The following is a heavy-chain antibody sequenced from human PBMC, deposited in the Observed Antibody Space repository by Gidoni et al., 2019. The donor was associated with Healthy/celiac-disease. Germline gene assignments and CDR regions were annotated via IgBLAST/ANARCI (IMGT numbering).Heavy chain of an antibody. Sequence: QVQLQQSGPGLAKPSQTLSPTCAISGDSVPSNSPAWNWIRQSPSRGLEWLGRTYDRSKWYNDYAVSVKSRITINPDTSKKQFSLQLNSVTPEDTAVYYCARGFYGDYPRMSSPYWYFDLWGRGTLVTVSS. CDR3: ARGFYGDYPRMSSPYWYFDL. CDR1: GDSVPSNSPA. CDR2: TYDRSKWYN. V-gene: IGHV6-1*01. D-gene: IGHD4-17*01. J-gene: IGHJ2*01.